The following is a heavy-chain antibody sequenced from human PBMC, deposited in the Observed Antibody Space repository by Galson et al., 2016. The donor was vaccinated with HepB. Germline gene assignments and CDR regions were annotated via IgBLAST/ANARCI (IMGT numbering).Heavy chain of an antibody. CDR3: AHRLVGLSVFDY. CDR2: IYWDEDK. J-gene: IGHJ4*02. V-gene: IGHV2-5*02. Sequence: ALVKPTQTLTLTCSLSGFSIRSNGVGVGWIRQPPGQAPEWLALIYWDEDKRYSPALKNRLTIAKDTSKHQVVLTLANVKAVDTATYFCAHRLVGLSVFDYWGQGKMVTVSS. CDR1: GFSIRSNGVG. D-gene: IGHD1-26*01.